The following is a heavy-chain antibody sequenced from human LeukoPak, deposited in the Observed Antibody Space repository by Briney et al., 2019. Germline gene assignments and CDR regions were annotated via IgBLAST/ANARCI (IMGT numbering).Heavy chain of an antibody. J-gene: IGHJ4*02. CDR2: ISGSGLNT. D-gene: IGHD4-17*01. CDR3: AKGVTPVISLQFFDY. CDR1: GFAFSSYG. V-gene: IGHV3-23*01. Sequence: GGSLRLSCAASGFAFSSYGMNWVRQAPGKGLEWVSSISGSGLNTYYADSVKGRFTISRDKSKNTLYLQMNSLRAEDTAVYYCAKGVTPVISLQFFDYWGQGTLITVSS.